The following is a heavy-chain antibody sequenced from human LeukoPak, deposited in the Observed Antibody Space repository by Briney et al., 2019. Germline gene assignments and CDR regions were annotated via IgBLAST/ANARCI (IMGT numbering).Heavy chain of an antibody. J-gene: IGHJ4*02. CDR3: AKQYYGSGSSPLWY. D-gene: IGHD3-10*01. Sequence: GGSLRLSCAASGFTFSSYGMNWVRQAPGKGLEWVSTIRGSGDSTYYADSVKGRFTISRDNSKKTLYLQMNSLRAEDTAVYYCAKQYYGSGSSPLWYWGQGTLVTVSS. CDR1: GFTFSSYG. V-gene: IGHV3-23*01. CDR2: IRGSGDST.